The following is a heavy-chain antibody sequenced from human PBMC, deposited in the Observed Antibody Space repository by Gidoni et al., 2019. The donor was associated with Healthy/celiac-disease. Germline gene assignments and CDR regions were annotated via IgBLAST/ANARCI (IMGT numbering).Heavy chain of an antibody. CDR2: IRSKANSYAT. V-gene: IGHV3-73*01. CDR3: TTFGGSFDI. CDR1: GFTFSGSA. Sequence: EVQLVESGGGLVQPGGSLKLSCAASGFTFSGSAMHWVHQASGKGLEWVGRIRSKANSYATAYAASVKGRFTISRDDSKNTAYLQMNSLKTEDTAVYYCTTFGGSFDIWGQGTMVTVSS. D-gene: IGHD3-10*01. J-gene: IGHJ3*02.